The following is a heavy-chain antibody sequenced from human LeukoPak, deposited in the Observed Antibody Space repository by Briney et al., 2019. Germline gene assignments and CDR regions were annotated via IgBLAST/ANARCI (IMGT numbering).Heavy chain of an antibody. CDR2: IYTSGST. D-gene: IGHD6-13*01. CDR1: GGSFSGYY. V-gene: IGHV4-59*10. J-gene: IGHJ5*02. Sequence: PSETLSLTCAVYGGSFSGYYWSWIRQPAGKGLEWIGRIYTSGSTNYNPSLKSRVTMSVDTSKNQFSLKLSSVTAADTAVYYCARATRAAPPGPNWFDPWGQGTLVTVSS. CDR3: ARATRAAPPGPNWFDP.